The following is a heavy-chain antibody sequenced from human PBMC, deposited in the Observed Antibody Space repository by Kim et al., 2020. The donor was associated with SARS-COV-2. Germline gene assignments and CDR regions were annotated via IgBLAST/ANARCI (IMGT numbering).Heavy chain of an antibody. CDR2: ISYDGSNK. Sequence: GGSLRLSCAASGFTFSSYGMHWVRQAPGKGLEWVAVISYDGSNKYYADSVKGRFTISRDNSKNTLYLQMNSLRAEDTAVYYCAKGVGVGASYGMDVWGQGTTVTVSS. V-gene: IGHV3-30*18. D-gene: IGHD1-26*01. J-gene: IGHJ6*02. CDR1: GFTFSSYG. CDR3: AKGVGVGASYGMDV.